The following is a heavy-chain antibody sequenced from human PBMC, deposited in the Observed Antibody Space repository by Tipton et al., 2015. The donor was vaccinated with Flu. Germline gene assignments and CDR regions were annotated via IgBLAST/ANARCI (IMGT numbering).Heavy chain of an antibody. CDR1: DDSINSYY. Sequence: TLSLTCTVSDDSINSYYWSWIRQPPGKGLEWIGYIYNTVTSNYNPSLRSRLTISVDSSKNQFFVRLTSVTAADTAVYYCARARAPYYYYAMDVWGQGTTVTVSS. J-gene: IGHJ6*02. CDR3: ARARAPYYYYAMDV. V-gene: IGHV4-59*01. CDR2: IYNTVTS. D-gene: IGHD3-16*01.